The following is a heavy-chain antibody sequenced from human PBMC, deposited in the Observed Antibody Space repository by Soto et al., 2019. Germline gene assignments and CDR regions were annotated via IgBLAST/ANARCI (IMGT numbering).Heavy chain of an antibody. Sequence: EVQLVESGGDLVQPGGSLRLSCAASGFSFNNYWMHWVRQVPGKGLVWVSRINTDGSSTTYADSVKGRFTMSRDNAKKTLYLQLNSLRVEDTAMYYCVRDRGYSGYDNWGQGTLVTVSS. D-gene: IGHD5-12*01. CDR2: INTDGSST. CDR1: GFSFNNYW. V-gene: IGHV3-74*01. CDR3: VRDRGYSGYDN. J-gene: IGHJ4*02.